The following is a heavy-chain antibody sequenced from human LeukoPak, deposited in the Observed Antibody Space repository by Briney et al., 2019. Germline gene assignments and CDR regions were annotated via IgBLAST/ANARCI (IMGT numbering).Heavy chain of an antibody. J-gene: IGHJ6*02. D-gene: IGHD2-15*01. V-gene: IGHV1-2*02. CDR1: GYTLTGHY. Sequence: ASVKVSCKASGYTLTGHYLHWVRQAPGQGHEWMGWINPNTGATTYAQRFQGRVTLTRDTSISTAYMDLSRLRPDDTAVYYCASVGVVADYGLDVWGQGTTVTVSS. CDR3: ASVGVVADYGLDV. CDR2: INPNTGAT.